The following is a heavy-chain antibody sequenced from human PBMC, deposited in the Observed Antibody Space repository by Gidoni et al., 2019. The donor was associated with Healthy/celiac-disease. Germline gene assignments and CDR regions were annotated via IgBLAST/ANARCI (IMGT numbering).Heavy chain of an antibody. D-gene: IGHD5-18*01. CDR1: GYSFTSSG. CDR2: ISASNGNT. CDR3: ARDSALDTAMGDDAFDI. V-gene: IGHV1-18*01. Sequence: QVQLVQTGAEVKKPGASVKVSCKASGYSFTSSGISWVRQAPGQGLEWMGWISASNGNTNYAQKLQGRVTMTTDTSTSTAYMELRSLRSDDTAVYYCARDSALDTAMGDDAFDIWGQGTMVTVSS. J-gene: IGHJ3*02.